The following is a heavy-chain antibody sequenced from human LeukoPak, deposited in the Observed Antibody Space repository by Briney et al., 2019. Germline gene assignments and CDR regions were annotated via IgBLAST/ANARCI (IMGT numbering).Heavy chain of an antibody. D-gene: IGHD3-9*01. J-gene: IGHJ3*02. V-gene: IGHV3-30-3*01. CDR3: VILYYDILTGYPNAFDI. CDR1: GFTFSNYA. CDR2: ISYDGTNK. Sequence: PGGSLRLSCAASGFTFSNYAIHWVRQAPGKGLEWVAVISYDGTNKYYADSVKGRFTISRDNSKNTLYLQVDSLRAEDTAVYYCVILYYDILTGYPNAFDIWGRGTMVTVCS.